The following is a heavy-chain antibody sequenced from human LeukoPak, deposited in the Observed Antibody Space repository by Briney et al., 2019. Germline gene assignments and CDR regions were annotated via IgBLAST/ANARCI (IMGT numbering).Heavy chain of an antibody. CDR3: AKVYGGEYYYGSGTYYFDY. J-gene: IGHJ4*02. D-gene: IGHD3-10*01. CDR2: ISWNSGSI. Sequence: PGRSLRLSCAASGFTFDDYAMHWVRQPPGKGLEWVSGISWNSGSIGYADSVKGRFTISRDNAKNSLYLQMNSLRAEDTALYYCAKVYGGEYYYGSGTYYFDYWGQGTLVTVSS. V-gene: IGHV3-9*01. CDR1: GFTFDDYA.